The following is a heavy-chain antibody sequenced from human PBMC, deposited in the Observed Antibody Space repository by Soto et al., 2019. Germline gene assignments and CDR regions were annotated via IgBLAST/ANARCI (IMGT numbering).Heavy chain of an antibody. J-gene: IGHJ6*02. CDR1: GFTFVDYA. Sequence: PWGSLRLSCAASGFTFVDYAIHCVRQLALKGLEWVSGFKWNSGDVGYADSVKGRFTISRDNAKNSLYLQMNSLRPEDTAVYYCAKDRSSGSPYYGMDFWGQGTMVTVSS. V-gene: IGHV3-9*01. CDR2: FKWNSGDV. CDR3: AKDRSSGSPYYGMDF. D-gene: IGHD3-10*01.